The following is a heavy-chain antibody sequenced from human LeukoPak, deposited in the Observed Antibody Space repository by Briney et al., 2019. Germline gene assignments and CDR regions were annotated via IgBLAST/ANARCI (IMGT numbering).Heavy chain of an antibody. CDR3: AKCNLNNCREGFDI. D-gene: IGHD1-20*01. V-gene: IGHV3-23*01. CDR2: ISLCPTT. J-gene: IGHJ3*02. CDR1: GFTFSSNA. Sequence: QPGESLRLSCAAAGFTFSSNALSWVRQAPGAGLEWVSSISLCPTTYYLDSVKRGFTNSRDNSKNALYLQMNSLRAEDTALYYCAKCNLNNCREGFDIWGQGTMVTVSS.